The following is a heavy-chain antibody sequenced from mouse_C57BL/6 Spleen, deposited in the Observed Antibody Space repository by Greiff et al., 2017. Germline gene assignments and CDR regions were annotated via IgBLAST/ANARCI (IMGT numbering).Heavy chain of an antibody. D-gene: IGHD1-1*01. Sequence: QVQLKQSGPGLVQPSQSLSITCTVSGFSLTSYGVHWVRQSPGKGLEWLGVIWSGGSIDYTAAFISRLSISKDNSKSQVFFKMNSLQADDTAIYYCACYYYGSSFYYAMDYWGQGTSVTVSS. J-gene: IGHJ4*01. CDR1: GFSLTSYG. V-gene: IGHV2-2*01. CDR2: IWSGGSI. CDR3: ACYYYGSSFYYAMDY.